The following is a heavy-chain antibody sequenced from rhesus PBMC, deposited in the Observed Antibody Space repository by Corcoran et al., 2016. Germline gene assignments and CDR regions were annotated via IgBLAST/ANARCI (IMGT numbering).Heavy chain of an antibody. CDR3: ARAPATGSLDV. D-gene: IGHD2-21*01. J-gene: IGHJ5-2*02. Sequence: QVQLVQSGADIKQPGASVKLSCKASGYAFTPNSMHWVRQAPGPGLGWIGLISPYNGNKVYAQNFQGRVTITTDTSTSTGYMELGSLRSDDTAVYYCARAPATGSLDVWGRGVLVTVSS. CDR1: GYAFTPNS. CDR2: ISPYNGNK. V-gene: IGHV1-180*01.